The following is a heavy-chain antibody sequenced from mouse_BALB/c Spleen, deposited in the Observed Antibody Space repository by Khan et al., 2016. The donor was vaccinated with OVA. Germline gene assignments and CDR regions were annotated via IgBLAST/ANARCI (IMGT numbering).Heavy chain of an antibody. CDR1: GYSITSGYA. J-gene: IGHJ2*01. Sequence: EVQLVESGPGLVKPSQSLSLTCTVTGYSITSGYAWNWIRQFPGNKLEWMGYISYSGVTSYTPSLKSRISITRKPSKNQFFLQLNSVTTEDTATYYCARGNYYGYYFDYWGQGTTLTVSS. CDR2: ISYSGVT. D-gene: IGHD1-1*01. CDR3: ARGNYYGYYFDY. V-gene: IGHV3-2*02.